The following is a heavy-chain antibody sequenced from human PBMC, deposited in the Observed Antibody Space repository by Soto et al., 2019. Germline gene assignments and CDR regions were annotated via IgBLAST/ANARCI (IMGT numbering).Heavy chain of an antibody. J-gene: IGHJ3*02. D-gene: IGHD3-10*01. CDR3: ARGRWSRSGADDAFDI. Sequence: AQTLSLTCAISGDSVSSNSAAWNWIRQSPSRGLEWLGRTYYRSKWYNDYAVSVKSRITINPDTSKNQFSLQLNSVTPEDTAVYYCARGRWSRSGADDAFDIWGQGTMVTVPS. CDR2: TYYRSKWYN. CDR1: GDSVSSNSAA. V-gene: IGHV6-1*01.